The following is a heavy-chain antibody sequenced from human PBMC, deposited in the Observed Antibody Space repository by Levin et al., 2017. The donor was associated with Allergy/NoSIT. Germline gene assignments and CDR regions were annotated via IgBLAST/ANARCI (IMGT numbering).Heavy chain of an antibody. J-gene: IGHJ4*02. CDR1: SGSISRYY. V-gene: IGHV4-59*01. CDR3: AGAPVGDSPTFDY. CDR2: IYYSGTS. D-gene: IGHD3-16*01. Sequence: SETLSLTCTVSSGSISRYYWSWIRQPPGKGLEWIGYIYYSGTSNYNPSLKSRVTISLDTSKNQFSLRLNSVTAADTAVYSCAGAPVGDSPTFDYWGQGTLVTVSS.